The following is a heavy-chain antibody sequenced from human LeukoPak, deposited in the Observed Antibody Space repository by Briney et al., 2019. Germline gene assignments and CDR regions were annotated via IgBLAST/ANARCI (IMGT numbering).Heavy chain of an antibody. CDR2: IYYSGTT. CDR3: ARRGIAAAGSDY. Sequence: SETLSLTCTVSGGSISSYYCSWIRQPPGKGLEWIGYIYYSGTTNYNPSLKSRVTILVDTSKNQFSLNLSSVTAADTAVYYCARRGIAAAGSDYWGQRTLVTVSS. V-gene: IGHV4-59*08. J-gene: IGHJ4*02. CDR1: GGSISSYY. D-gene: IGHD6-13*01.